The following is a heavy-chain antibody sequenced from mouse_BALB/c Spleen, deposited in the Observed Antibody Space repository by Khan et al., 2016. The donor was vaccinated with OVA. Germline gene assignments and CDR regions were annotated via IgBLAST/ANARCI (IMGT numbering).Heavy chain of an antibody. J-gene: IGHJ4*01. V-gene: IGHV9-3*02. Sequence: QIQLVQSGPELKKPGETVKISCKASGYTFTNYGLNWVKQAPGKGLKWMGWINTNTEEPTYAEEFKGRFAFSLETSASTAYLQINNLKNEDTASYFCARRFRTAYPLYYYAMDYRGQGTSVTVSS. CDR1: GYTFTNYG. CDR3: ARRFRTAYPLYYYAMDY. D-gene: IGHD1-2*01. CDR2: INTNTEEP.